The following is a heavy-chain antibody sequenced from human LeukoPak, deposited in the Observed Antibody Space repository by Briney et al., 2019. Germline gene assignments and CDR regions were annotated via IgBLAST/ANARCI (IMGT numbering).Heavy chain of an antibody. D-gene: IGHD6-19*01. J-gene: IGHJ1*01. V-gene: IGHV3-48*01. Sequence: GGSLRLSCAASGFTFSSYSMNWVRQAPGKGLEWVSYISSSSSTIYYADSVKGRFTISRDNAKNSLYLQMNSLRAEDTAVYYCAKDGLGYSSGWTQYFQHWGQGTLVTVSS. CDR3: AKDGLGYSSGWTQYFQH. CDR1: GFTFSSYS. CDR2: ISSSSSTI.